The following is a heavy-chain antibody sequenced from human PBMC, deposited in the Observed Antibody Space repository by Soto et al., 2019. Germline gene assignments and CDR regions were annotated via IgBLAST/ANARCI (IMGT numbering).Heavy chain of an antibody. CDR2: IKKDESKK. CDR3: ARDVSPGRGPSYRDAFDM. Sequence: EVQLVESGGGLVQPGESLRLSCAASGFTFSDYWMTWVRQAPGKGLEWVANIKKDESKKSYLDSVRGRFTISRDNARNSLYLQTDSLRAEHTALYSCARDVSPGRGPSYRDAFDMWGQGTMVTVSS. CDR1: GFTFSDYW. V-gene: IGHV3-7*05. J-gene: IGHJ3*02.